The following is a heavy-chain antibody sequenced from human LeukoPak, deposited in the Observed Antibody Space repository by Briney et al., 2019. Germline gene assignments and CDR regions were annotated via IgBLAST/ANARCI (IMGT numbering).Heavy chain of an antibody. Sequence: PGGSLRLSCAASGFTFSSYSMNWVRQAPGKGLEWVSSISSSSSYIYYADSVKGRFTISRDNAKNSLYLQMNSLRAEDTAMYYCARDKGYDFWSGYSLGFDPWGQGTLVTVSS. CDR3: ARDKGYDFWSGYSLGFDP. V-gene: IGHV3-21*01. J-gene: IGHJ5*02. CDR2: ISSSSSYI. CDR1: GFTFSSYS. D-gene: IGHD3-3*01.